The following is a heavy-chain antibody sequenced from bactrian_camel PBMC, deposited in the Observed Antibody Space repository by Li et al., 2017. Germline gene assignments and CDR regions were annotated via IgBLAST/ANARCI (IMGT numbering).Heavy chain of an antibody. CDR1: EYTREYC. CDR2: INSDGWT. D-gene: IGHD2*01. Sequence: HVQLVESGGGSVQAGGSLTLSCVASEYTREYCMGWSRQAPGKEREGVASINSDGWTAYGDSVKGRFTISRGDKKLSLQMADLKPEDSAMYYCAADPLSPPSSTRFAVSGYRFWGQGTQVTVS. J-gene: IGHJ6*01. V-gene: IGHV3S55*01. CDR3: AADPLSPPSSTRFAVSGYRF.